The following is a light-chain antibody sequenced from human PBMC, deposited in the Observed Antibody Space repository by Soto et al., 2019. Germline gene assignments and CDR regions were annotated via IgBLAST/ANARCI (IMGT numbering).Light chain of an antibody. Sequence: DIVMTQSPLSLPVTPGEPASISCRSSQSLLKSDDGNSDLDWYLQKPGQSPQLLIYTLSYRASGVLDRFTGSGSGTDFTLKISRVEAYDVGVYDGRQRLQCPWTFGQGTKVEIK. J-gene: IGKJ1*01. CDR2: TLS. CDR1: QSLLKSDDGNSD. CDR3: RQRLQCPWT. V-gene: IGKV2-40*01.